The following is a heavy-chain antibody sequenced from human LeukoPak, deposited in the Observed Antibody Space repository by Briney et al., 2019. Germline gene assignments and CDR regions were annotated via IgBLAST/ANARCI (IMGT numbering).Heavy chain of an antibody. V-gene: IGHV3-53*01. CDR1: GFTVSSNY. J-gene: IGHJ6*02. CDR3: ATGDVVTAKNYYYYGMDV. Sequence: GGSLRLSCAASGFTVSSNYMSWVRQAPGKGLEWVSVIYSGGSTYYADSVKGRLTISRDNSKNTLYLQMNSLRAEDTAVYYCATGDVVTAKNYYYYGMDVWGQGTTVTVSS. D-gene: IGHD2-21*02. CDR2: IYSGGST.